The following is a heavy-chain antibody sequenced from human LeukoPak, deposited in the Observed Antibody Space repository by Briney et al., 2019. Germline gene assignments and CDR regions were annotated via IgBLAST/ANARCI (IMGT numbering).Heavy chain of an antibody. V-gene: IGHV4-39*01. CDR2: IYYSGST. CDR3: ARCVDYDYVWGSYRLEYYFDY. Sequence: SETLSLTCTVSGGSISSSSYYWGWICQPPGKGLMWIGSIYYSGSTYYNPSLKSRVTISVDTSKNQFSLKLSSVTAADTAVYYCARCVDYDYVWGSYRLEYYFDYWGQGTLVTVSS. D-gene: IGHD3-16*02. J-gene: IGHJ4*02. CDR1: GGSISSSSYY.